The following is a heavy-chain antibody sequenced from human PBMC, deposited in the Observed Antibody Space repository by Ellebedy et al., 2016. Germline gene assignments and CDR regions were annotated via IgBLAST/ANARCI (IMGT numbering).Heavy chain of an antibody. CDR2: IYHRGST. J-gene: IGHJ4*02. CDR1: GGSFSGYY. Sequence: SETLSLTCAVYGGSFSGYYWSWIRQPPGKGLEWIGYIYHRGSTYYNPSLKSRVTISIDTSQNQFYLNLSSVTAADTAVYYCARDSRLGYSGYEPSDYWGQGTLVTVSS. V-gene: IGHV4-34*01. D-gene: IGHD5-12*01. CDR3: ARDSRLGYSGYEPSDY.